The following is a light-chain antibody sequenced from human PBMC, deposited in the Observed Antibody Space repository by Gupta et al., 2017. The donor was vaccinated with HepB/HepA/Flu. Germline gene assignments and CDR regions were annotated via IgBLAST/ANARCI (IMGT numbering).Light chain of an antibody. V-gene: IGKV1-39*01. CDR1: QSISTY. CDR2: AAS. CDR3: QQRDSTPFT. Sequence: DIQMTQSPSSLSASVGDRVTITCRASQSISTYLNWYQQKPGKAPKLLIYAASSLQSGVPSRFSGSGPGTDFTLTISRLQPEDFATYYCQQRDSTPFTFGHGTKVDIK. J-gene: IGKJ3*01.